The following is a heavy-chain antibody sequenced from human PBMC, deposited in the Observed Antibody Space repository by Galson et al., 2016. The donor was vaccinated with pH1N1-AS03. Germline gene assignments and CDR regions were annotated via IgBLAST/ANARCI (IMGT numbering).Heavy chain of an antibody. D-gene: IGHD3-16*01. CDR2: LSSLGTA. CDR1: GDSISSNSYF. CDR3: ARDELWGRHDYLFHY. V-gene: IGHV4-61*02. Sequence: TLSLTCSVSGDSISSNSYFWSWFRQPAGKGLEWIGRLSSLGTANYNPSLESRVSISVDASKNQFSLKLNSMTAADTAVYYCARDELWGRHDYLFHYWGQGALVTVSS. J-gene: IGHJ4*02.